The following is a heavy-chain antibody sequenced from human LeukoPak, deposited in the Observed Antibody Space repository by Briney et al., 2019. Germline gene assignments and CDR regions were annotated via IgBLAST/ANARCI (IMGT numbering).Heavy chain of an antibody. CDR2: IYHSGST. D-gene: IGHD2-2*01. Sequence: KPSETLSLTCAVSGYSISSGYYLGWVRQPPGKGLEWIGSIYHSGSTYYNPSLKSRVTISVDTSKNQFSLKLSSVTAADTAVYYCARDPGVVVVPASPRGSSEVSDYWGQGTLVTVSS. J-gene: IGHJ4*02. CDR1: GYSISSGYY. CDR3: ARDPGVVVVPASPRGSSEVSDY. V-gene: IGHV4-38-2*02.